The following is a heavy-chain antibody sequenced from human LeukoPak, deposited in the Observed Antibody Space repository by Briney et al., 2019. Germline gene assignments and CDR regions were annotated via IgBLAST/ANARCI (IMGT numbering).Heavy chain of an antibody. J-gene: IGHJ3*02. D-gene: IGHD3/OR15-3a*01. V-gene: IGHV5-51*01. Sequence: GESLKISCKGSGYSFTSYWIGWVRQMPGKGLEWMGIIYPGDSNTIYSPSFQGQVTISADKSISIAYLQWSSLKASDTAMYYCARRGTERLDAFDIWGQGTMVTVSS. CDR2: IYPGDSNT. CDR1: GYSFTSYW. CDR3: ARRGTERLDAFDI.